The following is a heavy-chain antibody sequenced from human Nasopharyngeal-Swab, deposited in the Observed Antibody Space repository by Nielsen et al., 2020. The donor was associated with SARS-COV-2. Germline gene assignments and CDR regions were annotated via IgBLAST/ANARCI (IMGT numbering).Heavy chain of an antibody. V-gene: IGHV3-53*01. Sequence: VRQAPGKGLEWVSVIYSGGSTYYADSVKGRFTISRDNSKNTLYLQMNSLRAEDTAVYYCARAYYDFWCGPGYYYYYMDVWGKGTTVTVSS. D-gene: IGHD3-3*01. CDR2: IYSGGST. J-gene: IGHJ6*03. CDR3: ARAYYDFWCGPGYYYYYMDV.